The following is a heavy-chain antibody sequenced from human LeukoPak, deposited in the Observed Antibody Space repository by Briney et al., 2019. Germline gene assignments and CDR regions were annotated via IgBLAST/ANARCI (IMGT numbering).Heavy chain of an antibody. CDR1: GFAFNSYS. V-gene: IGHV3-30*04. D-gene: IGHD1-1*01. CDR2: ISHDAGQQ. Sequence: GGSLRLSCTASGFAFNSYSMYWVRQAPGKELEWVAFISHDAGQQYYADSVKGRFTISRDSSMNTLYLQMSSLRVEGTAVYYCARDLRWRQCDYWGQGTLVTVSS. J-gene: IGHJ4*02. CDR3: ARDLRWRQCDY.